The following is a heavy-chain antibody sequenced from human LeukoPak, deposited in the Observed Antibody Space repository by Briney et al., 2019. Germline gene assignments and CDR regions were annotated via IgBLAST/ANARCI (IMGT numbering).Heavy chain of an antibody. V-gene: IGHV1-46*01. J-gene: IGHJ5*02. Sequence: ASVKVSCKASGYTFTSYYMHWVRQAPGQGLEWMGIINPSGGSTSYAQKFQGRVTMTRDVSTSTVYMELSSLRSEDTAVYYCAGTVTTRNWFDPWGQGTLVTVSS. CDR1: GYTFTSYY. CDR2: INPSGGST. D-gene: IGHD4-17*01. CDR3: AGTVTTRNWFDP.